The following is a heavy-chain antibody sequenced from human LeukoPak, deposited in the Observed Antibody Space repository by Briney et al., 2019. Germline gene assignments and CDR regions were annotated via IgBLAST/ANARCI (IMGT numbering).Heavy chain of an antibody. J-gene: IGHJ3*02. D-gene: IGHD5-18*01. CDR3: AKGAGYSYGNDAFDI. CDR2: IRSKASSYAT. CDR1: GFTFSGSA. V-gene: IGHV3-73*01. Sequence: GGSLRLSCAASGFTFSGSAMHWVRQASGKGLEWVGRIRSKASSYATAYAASVKGRFTISRDDSKNTAYLQMNSLRAEDTAVYYCAKGAGYSYGNDAFDIWDQGTMVTVSS.